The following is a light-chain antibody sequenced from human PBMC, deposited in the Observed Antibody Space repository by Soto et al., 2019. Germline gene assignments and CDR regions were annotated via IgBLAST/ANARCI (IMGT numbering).Light chain of an antibody. CDR1: QIVSSTY. J-gene: IGKJ3*01. Sequence: EIVLTQSPGTLSLSPGERATLSCRASQIVSSTYLAWYQQKPGQAPRLLIYGASSRATGIPDRFSGSGSGTDFTLTISRLAPEDFAAYYCQQYGDSPFTFGPGTKVDIK. V-gene: IGKV3-20*01. CDR2: GAS. CDR3: QQYGDSPFT.